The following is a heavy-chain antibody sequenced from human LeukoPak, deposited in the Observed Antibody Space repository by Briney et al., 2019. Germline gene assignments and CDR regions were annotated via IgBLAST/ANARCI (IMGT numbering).Heavy chain of an antibody. CDR1: GFTFSDHY. CDR2: TRNKANSYTT. J-gene: IGHJ4*02. Sequence: GGSLRLSCAASGFTFSDHYMDWVRQAPGKGLEWVGRTRNKANSYTTEYAASVKGRFTISRDDSKNSLYLQMNSLKTEDTAVYYCAQSSSTSCLGYWGQGTLVTVSS. V-gene: IGHV3-72*01. D-gene: IGHD2-2*01. CDR3: AQSSSTSCLGY.